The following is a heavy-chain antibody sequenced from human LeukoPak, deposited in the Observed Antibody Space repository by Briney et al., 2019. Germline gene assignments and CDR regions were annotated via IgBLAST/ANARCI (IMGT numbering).Heavy chain of an antibody. CDR1: GGSISSGSYY. D-gene: IGHD2/OR15-2a*01. Sequence: SETLSLTCTVSGGSISSGSYYWSWIRQPAGKGLEWIGRIYTSGSTNYNPSLKNRVTMSVDSSRNQFSLRLSSVTAADTAVYYCARDTFYYYYMDVWGKGTSVTISS. CDR2: IYTSGST. V-gene: IGHV4-61*02. CDR3: ARDTFYYYYMDV. J-gene: IGHJ6*03.